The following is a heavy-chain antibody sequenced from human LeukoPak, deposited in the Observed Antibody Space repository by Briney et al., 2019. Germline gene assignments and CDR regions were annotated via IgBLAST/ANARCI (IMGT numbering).Heavy chain of an antibody. Sequence: GRSLRLSCAASGFTFSSYSTKWVRQAPGKGLEWVSSISSSSSYIYNADSVKGRFTISRDNAKSSLYLQMNSLRAEDTAVYYCASSRYCSSTSCPRDAFDIWGQGTMVTVSS. CDR3: ASSRYCSSTSCPRDAFDI. V-gene: IGHV3-21*04. CDR2: ISSSSSYI. CDR1: GFTFSSYS. J-gene: IGHJ3*02. D-gene: IGHD2-2*01.